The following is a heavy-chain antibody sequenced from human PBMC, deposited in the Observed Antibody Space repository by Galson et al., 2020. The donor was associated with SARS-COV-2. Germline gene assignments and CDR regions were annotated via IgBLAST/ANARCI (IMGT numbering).Heavy chain of an antibody. CDR1: GFTFGYYA. J-gene: IGHJ4*02. V-gene: IGHV3-49*03. D-gene: IGHD3-22*01. Sequence: GESLKISCPASGFTFGYYAMRCFRQAPGKGLEWVGVCRSKPYGGTTEHAAPVKGRFTISRDDSKSIAYLQMNSLKTEDTAVYYCTRDLDYYDSSGYYPTMIDYWGQGTLVTVSS. CDR3: TRDLDYYDSSGYYPTMIDY. CDR2: CRSKPYGGTT.